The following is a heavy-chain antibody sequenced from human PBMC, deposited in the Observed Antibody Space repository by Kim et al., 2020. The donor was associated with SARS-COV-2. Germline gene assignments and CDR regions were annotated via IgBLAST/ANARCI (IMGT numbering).Heavy chain of an antibody. V-gene: IGHV4-59*08. D-gene: IGHD3-10*01. CDR2: IYYSGST. CDR1: GGSISSYY. CDR3: ARHGIGSRLLYGSGSYYYYYGMDV. J-gene: IGHJ6*02. Sequence: SETLSLTCTVSGGSISSYYWSWIRQPPGKGLEWIGYIYYSGSTNYNPSLKSRVTISVDTSKNQFSLKLSSVTAADTAVYYCARHGIGSRLLYGSGSYYYYYGMDVWGQGTTVTVSS.